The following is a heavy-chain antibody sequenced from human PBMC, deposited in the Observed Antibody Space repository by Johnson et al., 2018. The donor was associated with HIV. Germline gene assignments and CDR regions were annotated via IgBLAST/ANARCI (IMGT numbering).Heavy chain of an antibody. D-gene: IGHD1-26*01. V-gene: IGHV3-30-3*01. J-gene: IGHJ3*02. CDR2: ISYDGSNK. Sequence: VQLVESGGGVVQPGRSLRLSCAASGFTFSSYAMHWVRQAPGKGLEWVAVISYDGSNKYYADSVKGRFTISRDNSKNTLYLQMNSLRAEDTAVYYCARDLAGPWGIWGQGTMVTFSS. CDR1: GFTFSSYA. CDR3: ARDLAGPWGI.